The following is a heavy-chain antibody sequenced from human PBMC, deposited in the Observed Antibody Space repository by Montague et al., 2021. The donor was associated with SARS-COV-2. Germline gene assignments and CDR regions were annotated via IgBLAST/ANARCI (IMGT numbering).Heavy chain of an antibody. V-gene: IGHV2-70*04. D-gene: IGHD3-10*01. CDR3: ARSSVVRGVSLDY. Sequence: PALVKPTQTLTLTCTFSGFSLSTSGMRVSWIRQPPGKALEWLARXXWDDDKHYSTSLKTRLTISKDTSKNQVVLTMTNMDPVDTATYYCARSSVVRGVSLDYWGQGTLVTVSS. J-gene: IGHJ4*02. CDR1: GFSLSTSGMR. CDR2: XXWDDDK.